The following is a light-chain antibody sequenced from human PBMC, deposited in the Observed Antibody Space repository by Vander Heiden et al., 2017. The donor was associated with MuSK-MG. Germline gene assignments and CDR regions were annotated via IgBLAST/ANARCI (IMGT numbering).Light chain of an antibody. Sequence: EIVLTQSPATMSLSPGERATLSCRASQSVSSYLAWYQQKPGQAPRLLIYDASNRATGIPARFSGSGYGTDFTLTISSLDPEDFAVYYCQHRSTWPLYTFGQGTRLEIK. CDR2: DAS. J-gene: IGKJ2*01. CDR1: QSVSSY. V-gene: IGKV3-11*01. CDR3: QHRSTWPLYT.